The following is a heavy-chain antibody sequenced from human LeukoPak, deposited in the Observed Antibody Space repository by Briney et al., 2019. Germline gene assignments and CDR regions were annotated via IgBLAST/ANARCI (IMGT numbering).Heavy chain of an antibody. Sequence: GSLRLSCAASEFIFNNFAMTWVRQAPGKGLEWVSSISGSGRTTYYADSVKGRFTISRDNSKNTLFLQMSSLRADDTAIYYCAKGKKLYDSNDYYFFAPLEYWGQGALVTVSS. CDR3: AKGKKLYDSNDYYFFAPLEY. D-gene: IGHD3-22*01. CDR1: EFIFNNFA. CDR2: ISGSGRTT. J-gene: IGHJ4*02. V-gene: IGHV3-23*01.